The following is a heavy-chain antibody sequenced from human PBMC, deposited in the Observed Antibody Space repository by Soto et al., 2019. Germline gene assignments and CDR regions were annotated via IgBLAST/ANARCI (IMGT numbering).Heavy chain of an antibody. CDR3: ATSYGTGIANVDP. Sequence: QVQLVQSGAEVTKPGSSVTVSCTASGGTFSRFTLSWVRQAPGQGLEWMGRIIPMLGMSNSAQKFQGRVTTTADKSTNTVYMHLNSLISEGTAVYYCATSYGTGIANVDPWGQGALVTV. V-gene: IGHV1-69*02. CDR1: GGTFSRFT. CDR2: IIPMLGMS. J-gene: IGHJ5*02. D-gene: IGHD3-10*01.